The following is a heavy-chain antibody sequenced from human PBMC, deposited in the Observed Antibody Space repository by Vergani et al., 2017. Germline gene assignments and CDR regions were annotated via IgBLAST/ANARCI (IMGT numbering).Heavy chain of an antibody. CDR2: IIPIFGTA. CDR3: AKGPMVRGLRYYYYMDV. Sequence: QVQLVQSGAEVKKPGSSVKVSCKASGGTFSSYAISWVRQAPGQGLEWMGGIIPIFGTANYAQKFQGRVTITADESTSTAYMELSSLRSEDTAVYYCAKGPMVRGLRYYYYMDVWGKGTTVTVSS. D-gene: IGHD3-10*01. J-gene: IGHJ6*03. CDR1: GGTFSSYA. V-gene: IGHV1-69*12.